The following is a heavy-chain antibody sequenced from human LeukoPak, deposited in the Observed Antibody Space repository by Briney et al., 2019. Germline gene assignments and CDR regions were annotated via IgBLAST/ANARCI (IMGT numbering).Heavy chain of an antibody. CDR3: ARDGTYTDYDPDFDI. V-gene: IGHV3-7*04. CDR1: GFTFSRFW. Sequence: GGSLRLSCAASGFTFSRFWMSWVRQAPGKGLEWVANIKQDGSEKYYVDSVKGRFTISRDNAKNSLYLQMNSMRAEDTAVFYCARDGTYTDYDPDFDIWGQGTLVTVSS. D-gene: IGHD5-12*01. J-gene: IGHJ4*02. CDR2: IKQDGSEK.